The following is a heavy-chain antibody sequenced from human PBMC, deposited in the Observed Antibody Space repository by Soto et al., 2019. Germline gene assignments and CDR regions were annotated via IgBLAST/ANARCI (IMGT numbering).Heavy chain of an antibody. Sequence: GGSLRLSCAASGFTFSSYAMSWVRQAPGKGLEWVSAISGSGGSTYYADSVKGRFIISRDTSKNTLYLQMNSLRAEDTAVYYIAKCLADVIHLWFYYFDYWGQGALVTVSS. CDR1: GFTFSSYA. V-gene: IGHV3-23*01. J-gene: IGHJ4*02. CDR3: AKCLADVIHLWFYYFDY. D-gene: IGHD5-18*01. CDR2: ISGSGGST.